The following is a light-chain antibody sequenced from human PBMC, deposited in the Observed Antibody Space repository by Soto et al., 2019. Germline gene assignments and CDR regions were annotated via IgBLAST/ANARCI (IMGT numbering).Light chain of an antibody. CDR3: QQYKAYPHT. CDR1: QGINNY. J-gene: IGKJ2*01. V-gene: IGKV1-16*01. Sequence: DIQMAQSPSSLSASIGDRVTITCRASQGINNYLAWFQQQPGKAPKSLNSAASTLQSGVPSRFSGRGSGTDFTLTISALQPEDFATYYCQQYKAYPHTFGQGAKLDI. CDR2: AAS.